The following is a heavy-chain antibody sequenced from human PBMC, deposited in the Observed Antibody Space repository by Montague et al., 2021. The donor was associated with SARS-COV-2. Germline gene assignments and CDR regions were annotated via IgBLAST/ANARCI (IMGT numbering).Heavy chain of an antibody. Sequence: SETLSLTCAVSGGSISSSYWWSWVRQPPGKGLEWIGEIYHSGSTNYNPSLKSLATISVDKSKNQFSLKLSSVTAADTAVYYCAREPYYYDSSGYPYYYYYGMDVWGLGTTVTVSS. CDR1: GGSISSSYW. CDR2: IYHSGST. D-gene: IGHD3-22*01. CDR3: AREPYYYDSSGYPYYYYYGMDV. V-gene: IGHV4-4*02. J-gene: IGHJ6*02.